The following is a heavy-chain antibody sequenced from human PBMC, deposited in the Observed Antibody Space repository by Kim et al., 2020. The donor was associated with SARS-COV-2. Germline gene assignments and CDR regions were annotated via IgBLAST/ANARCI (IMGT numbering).Heavy chain of an antibody. J-gene: IGHJ4*02. CDR1: GFTFSSYA. D-gene: IGHD6-13*01. CDR2: ISDSGGRT. CDR3: VKAGQRLVWGYFDY. V-gene: IGHV3-23*01. Sequence: GGSLRLSCTASGFTFSSYAMTWVRQAPGKGLEWVSGISDSGGRTYYADSVKGRFTISRDNSKNTLYLQISTLSAEDTALYYCVKAGQRLVWGYFDYWGQGTLVTVSS.